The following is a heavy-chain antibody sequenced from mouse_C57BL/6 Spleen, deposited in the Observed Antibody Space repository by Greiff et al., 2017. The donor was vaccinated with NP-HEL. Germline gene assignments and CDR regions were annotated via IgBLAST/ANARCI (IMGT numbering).Heavy chain of an antibody. CDR3: ARRGEDDGYYRWFAY. D-gene: IGHD2-3*01. CDR1: GYTFTSYW. V-gene: IGHV1-62-3*01. Sequence: QVQLKQPGAELVKPGASVKLSCKASGYTFTSYWMHWVKQRPGRGLEWIGRIDPNSGGTKYNEKFKSKATLTVDKPSSTAYKQLSSLTSEDSAVYYCARRGEDDGYYRWFAYWGQGTLVTVSA. CDR2: IDPNSGGT. J-gene: IGHJ3*01.